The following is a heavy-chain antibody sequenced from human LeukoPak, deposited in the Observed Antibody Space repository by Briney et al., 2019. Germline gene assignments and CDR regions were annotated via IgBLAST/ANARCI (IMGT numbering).Heavy chain of an antibody. J-gene: IGHJ3*02. V-gene: IGHV5-51*01. Sequence: GASLKISCRGSGYSFSFYWIAWVRQMPGKGLQWIGIIYPDDSDTRYSPSFQGQVTISADKSISTAYLQWSSLKASDTAMYYCARPLTTSYDAFDIWGQGTMVTVSS. CDR1: GYSFSFYW. CDR3: ARPLTTSYDAFDI. CDR2: IYPDDSDT. D-gene: IGHD2/OR15-2a*01.